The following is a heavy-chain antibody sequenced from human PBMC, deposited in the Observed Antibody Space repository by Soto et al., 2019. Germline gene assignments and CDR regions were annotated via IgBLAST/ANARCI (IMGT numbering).Heavy chain of an antibody. Sequence: QVQLVESGGGLVKPGGSLRLSCVASGFTLSDYYMSWIRQAPGKGLEWVSYISSSGTIDNYADSVKGRFTISRDNAKNSLFLQMNGLRAGDTAVYYWARRTMGNYYYMDVWGKGTTVTVSS. CDR3: ARRTMGNYYYMDV. J-gene: IGHJ6*03. CDR2: ISSSGTID. CDR1: GFTLSDYY. D-gene: IGHD3-10*01. V-gene: IGHV3-11*01.